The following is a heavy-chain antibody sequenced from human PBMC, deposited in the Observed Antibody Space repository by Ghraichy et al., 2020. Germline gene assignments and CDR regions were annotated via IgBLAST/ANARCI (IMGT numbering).Heavy chain of an antibody. J-gene: IGHJ5*02. Sequence: SETLSLTCTVSGGSISSNYWSWIRQAPGKGLEWIAYIYNSGNTNYNPSLKSRVTISVDTSKNQFSLMLSSVTAADTAVYYCARDYYGSGSYRNWFDPWGQGTLVTVSS. D-gene: IGHD3-10*01. CDR3: ARDYYGSGSYRNWFDP. CDR1: GGSISSNY. CDR2: IYNSGNT. V-gene: IGHV4-59*01.